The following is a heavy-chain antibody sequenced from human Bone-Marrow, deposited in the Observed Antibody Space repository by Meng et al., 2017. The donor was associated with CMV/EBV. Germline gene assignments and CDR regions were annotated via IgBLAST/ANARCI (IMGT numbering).Heavy chain of an antibody. CDR2: ISTSGNYI. Sequence: GGSLRLSCAASGFTFSSYWMNWVRQAPGKGLEWVSSISTSGNYIYYADSVKGRFTISRDNAKNSLYLQMNSLRAEDTALYYCAREALNFYGSGSYYHDYWGRGTLVTVSS. J-gene: IGHJ4*02. V-gene: IGHV3-21*01. CDR1: GFTFSSYW. D-gene: IGHD3-10*01. CDR3: AREALNFYGSGSYYHDY.